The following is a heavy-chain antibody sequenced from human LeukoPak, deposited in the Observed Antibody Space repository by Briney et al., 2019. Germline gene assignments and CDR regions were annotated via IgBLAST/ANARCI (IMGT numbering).Heavy chain of an antibody. Sequence: GESLKIPCKASGYSLTSYWSAWLRQIPGKGRDWLGIIYPGDSATRYSRSLQGQVTISAAKSISTAYLKWSSLKASDTAMYYCVRFRYTSGGYGDYWGQGTLVTASS. CDR2: IYPGDSAT. D-gene: IGHD6-19*01. CDR1: GYSLTSYW. V-gene: IGHV5-51*01. J-gene: IGHJ4*02. CDR3: VRFRYTSGGYGDY.